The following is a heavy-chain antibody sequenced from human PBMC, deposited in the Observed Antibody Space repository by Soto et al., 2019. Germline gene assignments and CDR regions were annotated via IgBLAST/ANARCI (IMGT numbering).Heavy chain of an antibody. Sequence: SVKVSCKASGGTFSSYAISWVRQAPGQGLEWMGGIIPIFGTANYAQKFQGRVTITADESTSTAYMELSSLRSEDTAVYYCARGKVPTDYFDYWGQGTLVTVSS. CDR2: IIPIFGTA. V-gene: IGHV1-69*13. D-gene: IGHD4-17*01. J-gene: IGHJ4*02. CDR1: GGTFSSYA. CDR3: ARGKVPTDYFDY.